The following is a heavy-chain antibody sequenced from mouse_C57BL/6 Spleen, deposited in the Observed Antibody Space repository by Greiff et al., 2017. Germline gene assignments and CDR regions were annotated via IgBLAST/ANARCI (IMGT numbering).Heavy chain of an antibody. CDR1: GYTFTSYW. CDR2: IYPGSGST. D-gene: IGHD1-1*01. CDR3: ARYLYYYGSSYGYFDV. V-gene: IGHV1-55*01. Sequence: QVQLQQPGAELVKPGASVKMSCKASGYTFTSYWITWVKQRPGQGLEWIGDIYPGSGSTNYNEKFKSKATLTVDTSSSTAYMQLSSLTSEDSAVYYCARYLYYYGSSYGYFDVWGTGTTVTVSA. J-gene: IGHJ1*03.